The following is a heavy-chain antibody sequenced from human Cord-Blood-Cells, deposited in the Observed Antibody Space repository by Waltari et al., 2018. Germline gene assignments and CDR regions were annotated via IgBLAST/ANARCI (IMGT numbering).Heavy chain of an antibody. CDR1: GGSISSYY. J-gene: IGHJ5*02. CDR3: ARASYSSSWYWFDP. D-gene: IGHD6-13*01. V-gene: IGHV4-59*01. Sequence: QVQLQESAPGLLKPSETLSLTCTVPGGSISSYYWSWIRQPPGKGLEWIGDIYYSGSTNYNPSLKSRVTISVDTSKNQFSLKLSSVTAADTAVYYCARASYSSSWYWFDPWGQGTLVTVSS. CDR2: IYYSGST.